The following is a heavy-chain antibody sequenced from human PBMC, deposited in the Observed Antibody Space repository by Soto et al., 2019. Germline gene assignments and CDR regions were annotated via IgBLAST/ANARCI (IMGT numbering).Heavy chain of an antibody. J-gene: IGHJ6*02. Sequence: GGSLRLSCAASGFTVSSNYMSWVRQAPGKGLEWVSVIYSGGSTYYTDSVKGRFTISRDISKNTLYLQMNSLRAEDTAVYYCARESTIADSYYYNGMDVWGQGTTVTVYS. CDR2: IYSGGST. CDR1: GFTVSSNY. CDR3: ARESTIADSYYYNGMDV. D-gene: IGHD6-13*01. V-gene: IGHV3-53*01.